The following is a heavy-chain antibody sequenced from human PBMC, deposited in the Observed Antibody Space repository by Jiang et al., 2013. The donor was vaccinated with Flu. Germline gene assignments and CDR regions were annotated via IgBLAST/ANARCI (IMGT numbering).Heavy chain of an antibody. CDR2: INPSGGST. J-gene: IGHJ6*01. CDR3: ARAALECSGGSCYYYYGMDV. V-gene: IGHV1-46*01. D-gene: IGHD2-15*01. CDR1: GYTFTSYY. Sequence: GAEVKKPGASVKVSCKASGYTFTSYYMHWVRQAPGQGLEWMGIINPSGGSTSYAQKFQGRVTMTRDTSTSTVYMELSSLRSEDTAVYYCARAALECSGGSCYYYYGMDVWGPRDHGHRLL.